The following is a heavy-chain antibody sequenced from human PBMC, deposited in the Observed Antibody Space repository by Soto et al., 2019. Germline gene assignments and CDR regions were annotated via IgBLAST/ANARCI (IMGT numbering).Heavy chain of an antibody. J-gene: IGHJ4*02. CDR3: ARVGVVPAAKTSNFDY. CDR1: GYTFTSYG. Sequence: ASVKVSCKASGYTFTSYGISWVRQAPGQGLEWMGWISAYNGNTNYAQKLQGRVTMTTDTSTSTAYMELRSLRSDDTAVYYCARVGVVPAAKTSNFDYWGQGTLVTVSS. CDR2: ISAYNGNT. V-gene: IGHV1-18*01. D-gene: IGHD2-2*01.